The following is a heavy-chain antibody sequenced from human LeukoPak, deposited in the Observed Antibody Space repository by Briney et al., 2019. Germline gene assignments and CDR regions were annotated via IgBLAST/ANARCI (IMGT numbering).Heavy chain of an antibody. CDR1: GDSVSSNSAA. CDR3: AILSGYGVYYFDY. V-gene: IGHV6-1*01. CDR2: TYYRSKDYN. Sequence: SQTLSLTCAISGDSVSSNSAAWTWIRQSPSRGLQWLGRTYYRSKDYNDYAVSEKSRITIKPDTSKNQFSLQLNSVTPEDTAVYYCAILSGYGVYYFDYWGQGTLVTVSS. D-gene: IGHD3-22*01. J-gene: IGHJ4*02.